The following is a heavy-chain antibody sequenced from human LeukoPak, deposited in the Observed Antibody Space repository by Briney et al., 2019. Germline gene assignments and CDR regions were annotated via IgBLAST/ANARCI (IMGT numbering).Heavy chain of an antibody. CDR1: GFTFSSYA. V-gene: IGHV3-23*01. Sequence: GGSLRLSCAASGFTFSSYAMSWVRQAPGKGLEWVSVISGSSVSTYYADSLKGRFTISRANSKNTLYLQMNSLRAEDTALYYCTKSPFSGSYRFEDWGQGTLVTVSS. CDR3: TKSPFSGSYRFED. CDR2: ISGSSVST. J-gene: IGHJ4*02. D-gene: IGHD1-26*01.